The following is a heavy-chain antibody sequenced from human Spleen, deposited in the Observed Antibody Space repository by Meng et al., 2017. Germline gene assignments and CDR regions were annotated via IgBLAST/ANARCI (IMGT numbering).Heavy chain of an antibody. Sequence: QVPVQRWGPGLLKPSETLSVTCAVYGGAVCGWCWSWIRQPPGKGLEWIGEINHSRSTNYNPSLKSRATIAVDTSQNYLSLKLSSVAAADSDLYYCARGPTTMAHDFDYWGQGTLVTVSS. V-gene: IGHV4-34*01. J-gene: IGHJ4*02. CDR2: INHSRST. D-gene: IGHD4-11*01. CDR1: GGAVCGWC. CDR3: ARGPTTMAHDFDY.